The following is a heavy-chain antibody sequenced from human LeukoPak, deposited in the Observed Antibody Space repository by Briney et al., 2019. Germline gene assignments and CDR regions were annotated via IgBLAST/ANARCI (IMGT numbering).Heavy chain of an antibody. CDR3: ARGIESSSWPFDY. Sequence: QTGGSLRLSCAASGFTFSSYGMHWVRQAPGKGLEWVAFIRYDGSNKYYADSVKGRFTISRDNSKNTLYLQMNSLRAEDTAVYYCARGIESSSWPFDYWGQGTLVTVSS. CDR1: GFTFSSYG. J-gene: IGHJ4*02. CDR2: IRYDGSNK. V-gene: IGHV3-30*02. D-gene: IGHD6-13*01.